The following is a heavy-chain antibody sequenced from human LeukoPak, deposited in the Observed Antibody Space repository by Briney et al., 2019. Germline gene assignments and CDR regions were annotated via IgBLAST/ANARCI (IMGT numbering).Heavy chain of an antibody. CDR3: ARDRHYDFWSGYSAMAADY. Sequence: PGGSLRLSCAASGFPLSSYWMSWGRPAPGKGLEWVANIKQDGSEKYYVDSVKGRFTISRDNAKNSLYLQMNSLRAEDTAVYYCARDRHYDFWSGYSAMAADYWGQGTLVTVSS. V-gene: IGHV3-7*01. D-gene: IGHD3-3*01. CDR1: GFPLSSYW. CDR2: IKQDGSEK. J-gene: IGHJ4*02.